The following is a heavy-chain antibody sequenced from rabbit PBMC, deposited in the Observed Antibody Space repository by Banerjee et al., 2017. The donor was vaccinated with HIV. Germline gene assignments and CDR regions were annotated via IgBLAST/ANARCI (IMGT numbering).Heavy chain of an antibody. CDR2: IAAGSNGGT. Sequence: QSLEESGGDLVKPGASLTLTCTASGFDFNSDFYMCWVRQAPGKGLEWIGTIAAGSNGGTRYASWVNGRFTISKTSSTTVTLQLNSLTAADTATYFCARSYAGYIGYDDLYLWGQGTLVTVS. CDR1: GFDFNSDFY. J-gene: IGHJ3*01. D-gene: IGHD7-1*01. CDR3: ARSYAGYIGYDDLYL. V-gene: IGHV1S40*01.